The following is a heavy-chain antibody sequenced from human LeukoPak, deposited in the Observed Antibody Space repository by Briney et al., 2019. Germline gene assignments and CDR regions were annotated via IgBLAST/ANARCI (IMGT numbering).Heavy chain of an antibody. CDR3: AKAAGTYYYYGMDV. CDR1: GFTFSNYA. J-gene: IGHJ6*02. Sequence: PGGSLRLSCAASGFTFSNYAMSWVRQAPGKGLEWVSTITGSGATTFYGDSVKGRFTISRDNSKNTLYLQMNSLRAEDTAVYYCAKAAGTYYYYGMDVWGQGTTVTVSS. D-gene: IGHD6-13*01. CDR2: ITGSGATT. V-gene: IGHV3-23*01.